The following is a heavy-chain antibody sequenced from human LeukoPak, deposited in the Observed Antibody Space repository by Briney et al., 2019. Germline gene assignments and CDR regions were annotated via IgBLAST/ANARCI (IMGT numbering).Heavy chain of an antibody. CDR2: ISGSGGST. CDR1: GFTFSSYA. J-gene: IGHJ4*02. CDR3: AKDSEPYCSGGSCPFDY. V-gene: IGHV3-23*01. Sequence: PGGSLRLSCAASGFTFSSYAMSWVRQAPGQGLEWVSAISGSGGSTYYADSVKGRFTISRDNSKNTLYLQMNSLRAEDTAVYYCAKDSEPYCSGGSCPFDYWGQGTLVTVSS. D-gene: IGHD2-15*01.